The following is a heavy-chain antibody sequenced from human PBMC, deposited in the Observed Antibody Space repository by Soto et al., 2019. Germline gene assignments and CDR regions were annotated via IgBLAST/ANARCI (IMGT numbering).Heavy chain of an antibody. CDR3: ARRDNWSDSHFDY. D-gene: IGHD1-1*01. CDR2: IYYSGST. J-gene: IGHJ4*02. V-gene: IGHV4-39*01. Sequence: QLQLQESGPGLVKPSETLSLTCTVSGDSISSNTYYWGWIRQPPGKGLEWIGTIYYSGSTYYNPSLKSRVAISVDTSKNQFSRKLSSVTAADTAVYYCARRDNWSDSHFDYWGRGTLVTVSS. CDR1: GDSISSNTYY.